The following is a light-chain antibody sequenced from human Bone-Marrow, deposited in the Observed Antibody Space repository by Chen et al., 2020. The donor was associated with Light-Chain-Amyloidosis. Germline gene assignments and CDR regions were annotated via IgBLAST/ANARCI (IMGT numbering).Light chain of an antibody. Sequence: EIVLTQSPATLYLSPGERATLSCRASQSVGNYLAWYQQKPGQAPRLLIYDASSRATGIPARFSVSVSGTDFTLTISSLEPEDFAVYYGQQRTNWLTFGGGTRVEI. V-gene: IGKV3-11*01. CDR2: DAS. CDR3: QQRTNWLT. J-gene: IGKJ4*01. CDR1: QSVGNY.